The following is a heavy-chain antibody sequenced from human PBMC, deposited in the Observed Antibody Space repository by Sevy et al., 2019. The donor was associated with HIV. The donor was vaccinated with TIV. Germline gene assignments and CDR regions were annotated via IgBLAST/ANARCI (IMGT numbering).Heavy chain of an antibody. D-gene: IGHD1-26*01. V-gene: IGHV1-18*04. CDR2: ISAYNGNT. J-gene: IGHJ4*02. Sequence: ASVKVSCKASGYTFTSYGISWVRQAPGQGLEWMGRISAYNGNTNYAQKLQGRVTMTTDTSTSTAYMELRSLRSDDTAVYYCARDLGGEGATRRDYWGQGTLVTVSS. CDR1: GYTFTSYG. CDR3: ARDLGGEGATRRDY.